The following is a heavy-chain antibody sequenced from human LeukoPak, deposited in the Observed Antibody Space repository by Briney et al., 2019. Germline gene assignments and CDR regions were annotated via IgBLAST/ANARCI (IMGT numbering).Heavy chain of an antibody. D-gene: IGHD2-21*02. Sequence: SETLSLTCTVSGYSISSGYFWTLIRQPAGKGLEWIGRVHTSGARDFNPSLESRVLISADISKNQFSLKLRSVTAADTAIYYCAREGWDCARYYLDYWGQGILVTVSS. CDR2: VHTSGAR. V-gene: IGHV4-61*02. CDR3: AREGWDCARYYLDY. CDR1: GYSISSGYF. J-gene: IGHJ4*02.